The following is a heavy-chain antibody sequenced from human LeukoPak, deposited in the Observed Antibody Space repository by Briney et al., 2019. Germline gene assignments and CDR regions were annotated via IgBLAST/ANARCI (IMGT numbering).Heavy chain of an antibody. CDR1: GGTFSSYA. CDR2: IIPIFGTA. D-gene: IGHD3-22*01. J-gene: IGHJ3*02. CDR3: ARDLGAGDSSGYYYHDAFDI. V-gene: IGHV1-69*05. Sequence: SVKVSCKAPGGTFSSYAISWVRQAPGQGLEWMGGIIPIFGTANYAQKFQGRVTMTTDTSTSTAYMELRSLRSDDTAVYYCARDLGAGDSSGYYYHDAFDIWGQGTMVTVSS.